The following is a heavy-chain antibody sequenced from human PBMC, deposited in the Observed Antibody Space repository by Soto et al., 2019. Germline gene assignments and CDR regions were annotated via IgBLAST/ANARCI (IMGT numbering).Heavy chain of an antibody. CDR1: GFTFSSYA. Sequence: GGSLRLSCAASGFTFSSYAMHWVRQAPGKGLEWVAVISYDGSNKYYADSVKGRFTISRDNSKNTLYLQMNSLRAEDTAVYYCARGPEGVYSGYDYYYYGMDVWGQGTTVTVSS. D-gene: IGHD5-12*01. CDR3: ARGPEGVYSGYDYYYYGMDV. CDR2: ISYDGSNK. J-gene: IGHJ6*02. V-gene: IGHV3-30-3*01.